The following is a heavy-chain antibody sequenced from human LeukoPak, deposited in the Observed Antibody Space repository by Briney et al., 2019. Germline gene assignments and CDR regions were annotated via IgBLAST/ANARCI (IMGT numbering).Heavy chain of an antibody. D-gene: IGHD3-22*01. CDR3: ARDHTMIVVALGY. CDR1: GFTFDDYA. J-gene: IGHJ4*02. Sequence: GGSLRLSCAASGFTFDDYAMHWVRQAPGKGLEWVAVISYDGSNKYYADSVKGRFTISRDNSKNTLYLQMNSLRAEDTAVYYCARDHTMIVVALGYWGQGTLVTVSS. V-gene: IGHV3-30*04. CDR2: ISYDGSNK.